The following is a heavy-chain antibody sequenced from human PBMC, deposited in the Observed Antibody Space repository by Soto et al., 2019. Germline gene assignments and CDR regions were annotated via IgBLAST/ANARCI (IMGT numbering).Heavy chain of an antibody. Sequence: GGSLRLSCAASGFTFSNAWLGWVRQAPGKGLEWVGRIKSKTDGGTTDYTAPVKGRFIISRDDSKNTLYLQMNSLKTEDTAVYYCTTGSTSTKNYWGQGALVTVSS. J-gene: IGHJ4*02. CDR1: GFTFSNAW. CDR2: IKSKTDGGTT. CDR3: TTGSTSTKNY. D-gene: IGHD6-6*01. V-gene: IGHV3-15*01.